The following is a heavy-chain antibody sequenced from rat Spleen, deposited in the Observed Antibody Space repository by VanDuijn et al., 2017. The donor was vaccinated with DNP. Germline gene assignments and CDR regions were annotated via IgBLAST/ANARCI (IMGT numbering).Heavy chain of an antibody. CDR3: ARPNFGSPYYFDY. CDR2: VSSDGSST. V-gene: IGHV5-7*01. Sequence: EVQLVESGGGLVQPGRSLKLSCAASGFTFSDYNMAWVRQAPKQGLEWVAAVSSDGSSTYYRDSVKGRFTISRNNAKNTLYLQMDSLRSEDTATYYCARPNFGSPYYFDYWGQGVMVTVSS. D-gene: IGHD1-3*01. J-gene: IGHJ2*01. CDR1: GFTFSDYN.